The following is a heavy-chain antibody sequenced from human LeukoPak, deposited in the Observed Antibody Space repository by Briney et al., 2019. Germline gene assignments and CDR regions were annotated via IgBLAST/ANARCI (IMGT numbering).Heavy chain of an antibody. D-gene: IGHD2-2*01. V-gene: IGHV1-18*01. CDR2: ISAYNGNT. J-gene: IGHJ5*02. CDR3: AREGGYCSSTSCSAFDP. Sequence: ASVKVSCKASGYTFTSYGISWVRQAPGQGLEWMGCISAYNGNTNYAQKLQGRVTMTTDTSTSTAYMELRSLRSDDTAVYYCAREGGYCSSTSCSAFDPWGQGTLVTVSS. CDR1: GYTFTSYG.